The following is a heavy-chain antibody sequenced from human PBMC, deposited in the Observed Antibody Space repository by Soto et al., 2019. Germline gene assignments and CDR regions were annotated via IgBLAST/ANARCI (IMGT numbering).Heavy chain of an antibody. CDR1: GFTFSSYW. Sequence: GGSLRLSCAASGFTFSSYWMSWVRQAPGKGLEWVAKIKEDGSQKNYVDSVKGRFTISRDNAKKSLYLQWSSLKASDTAMYYCARHRRSSGYYSDYYYYGMDVWGQGTTVTVSS. CDR2: IKEDGSQK. V-gene: IGHV3-7*05. D-gene: IGHD3-22*01. CDR3: ARHRRSSGYYSDYYYYGMDV. J-gene: IGHJ6*02.